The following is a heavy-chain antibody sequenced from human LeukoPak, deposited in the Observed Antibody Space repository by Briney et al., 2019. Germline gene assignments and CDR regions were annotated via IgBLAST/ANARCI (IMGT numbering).Heavy chain of an antibody. D-gene: IGHD6-25*01. CDR3: VGGGPRGYVD. Sequence: SETLSLTCAVYGGSFSGYYWSWIRQPPGKGLEWIGEINHSGRNNYNPSLKSRVTISVDTSKNQCPRKLSSVTAADTAVYYCVGGGPRGYVDWGQGTLVTVSS. V-gene: IGHV4-34*01. CDR1: GGSFSGYY. J-gene: IGHJ4*02. CDR2: INHSGRN.